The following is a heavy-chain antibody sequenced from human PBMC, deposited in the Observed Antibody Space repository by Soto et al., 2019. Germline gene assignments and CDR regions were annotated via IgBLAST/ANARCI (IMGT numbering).Heavy chain of an antibody. D-gene: IGHD2-2*01. CDR2: TYYGSKWYN. V-gene: IGHV6-1*01. CDR1: GDSVSSNSAA. Sequence: SQTLSLTCAISGDSVSSNSAAWNWIRQSPSRGLEWLGRTYYGSKWYNDYAVSVKSRITINPDTSKNQFSLQLNSVTPEDTAVYYCARGHCSSTSCGMDVWGQGTTVTVSS. CDR3: ARGHCSSTSCGMDV. J-gene: IGHJ6*02.